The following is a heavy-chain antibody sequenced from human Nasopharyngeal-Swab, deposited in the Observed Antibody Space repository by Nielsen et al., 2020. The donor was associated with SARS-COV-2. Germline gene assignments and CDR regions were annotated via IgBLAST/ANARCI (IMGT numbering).Heavy chain of an antibody. J-gene: IGHJ4*02. CDR1: GGSISSYGYY. CDR3: LGNVDY. V-gene: IGHV4-31*03. CDR2: LFYSAST. Sequence: SETLSLTCTVSGGSISSYGYYWSRIRQRPGKGLEWIGYLFYSASTNYNPSLKSRATISVATSKNQFTLKLRSVTAADAAVYYCLGNVDYWGQGTLVTVSS.